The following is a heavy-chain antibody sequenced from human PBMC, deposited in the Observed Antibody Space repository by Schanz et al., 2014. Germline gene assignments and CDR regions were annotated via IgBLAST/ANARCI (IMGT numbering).Heavy chain of an antibody. V-gene: IGHV1-18*01. Sequence: QGQLVQSGAEVKKPGASVKVSCKASGYTFTSYGITWVRQAPGQGLEWMGWISAYHGHTNYAEKVHGRVTMTTDTSTSTAYMELRSLISDDTAVYYCVRDAGWAFGDYHGMDVWGQGTSVTVSS. CDR1: GYTFTSYG. CDR2: ISAYHGHT. J-gene: IGHJ6*02. CDR3: VRDAGWAFGDYHGMDV. D-gene: IGHD3-10*01.